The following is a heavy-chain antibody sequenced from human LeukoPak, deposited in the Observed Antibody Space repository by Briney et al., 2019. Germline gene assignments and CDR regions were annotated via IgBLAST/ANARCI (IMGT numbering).Heavy chain of an antibody. Sequence: GGSLRLXCAASGFTFSSYSMNWVRQAPGKGLEWVSSISSSSSYIYYADSVKGRFTISRDNAKNSLYLQMNSLRAEDTAVYYCARDSSTVDPPYWGQGTLVTVSS. D-gene: IGHD2-2*01. V-gene: IGHV3-21*01. CDR3: ARDSSTVDPPY. J-gene: IGHJ4*02. CDR2: ISSSSSYI. CDR1: GFTFSSYS.